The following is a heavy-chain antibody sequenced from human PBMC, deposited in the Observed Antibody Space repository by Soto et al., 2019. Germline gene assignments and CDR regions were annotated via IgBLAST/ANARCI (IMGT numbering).Heavy chain of an antibody. CDR1: GLTFNSHS. J-gene: IGHJ6*01. CDR3: ARQSVAPDLYYYYGMDV. Sequence: EVQLVEPGGGLVKPGGSLRLSCAASGLTFNSHSMNCVRQAPGKGLEWVSFIGSSSSYIYYADSVKGRFAISRDNAKNSLYLQMNSLRVEDTAVYYCARQSVAPDLYYYYGMDVWGQGTPVTVS. CDR2: IGSSSSYI. V-gene: IGHV3-21*01. D-gene: IGHD2-15*01.